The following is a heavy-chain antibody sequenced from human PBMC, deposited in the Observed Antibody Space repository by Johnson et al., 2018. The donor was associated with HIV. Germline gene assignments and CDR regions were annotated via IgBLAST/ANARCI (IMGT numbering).Heavy chain of an antibody. J-gene: IGHJ3*02. Sequence: MQLVESGGALVQPGRSLRLSCVASGFTFEDYAMYWVRQAPGTGLALVSGISGSDGNTYYTDSVKGRFTISRDNSNNSLYLQMTNLRAEDTAVDYCANLYTYGSGAFDIWGQGTMVTVSS. D-gene: IGHD5-18*01. CDR1: GFTFEDYA. CDR3: ANLYTYGSGAFDI. CDR2: ISGSDGNT. V-gene: IGHV3-23*04.